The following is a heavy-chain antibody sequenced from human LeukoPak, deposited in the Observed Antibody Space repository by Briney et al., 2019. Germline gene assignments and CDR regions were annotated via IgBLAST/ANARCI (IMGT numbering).Heavy chain of an antibody. D-gene: IGHD2-2*01. V-gene: IGHV3-9*01. CDR2: ISWNSGSI. CDR1: GFTFYDYA. Sequence: GGSLRLSCAASGFTFYDYAMHWVRQAPGKGLEWVSGISWNSGSIGYADSVKGRFTISRDNAKNSLYLQMNSLRAEDTALYYCAKDILVGVPAATGTGYDYWGQGTLVTVSS. J-gene: IGHJ4*02. CDR3: AKDILVGVPAATGTGYDY.